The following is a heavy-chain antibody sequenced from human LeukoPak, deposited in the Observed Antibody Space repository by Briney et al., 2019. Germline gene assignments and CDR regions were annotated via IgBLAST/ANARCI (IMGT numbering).Heavy chain of an antibody. D-gene: IGHD6-19*01. CDR2: MHNSGST. Sequence: AAETLSLTCTVSGGSIRSYYWSWIRQPPGKGLEWIGYMHNSGSTKHNPYLKSRVTISVDTPKSQFSLKLSSVTAADTAVYYCARHAAVEGSSGWSPLWWFDPCGQGALFSASS. CDR3: ARHAAVEGSSGWSPLWWFDP. CDR1: GGSIRSYY. J-gene: IGHJ5*02. V-gene: IGHV4-59*08.